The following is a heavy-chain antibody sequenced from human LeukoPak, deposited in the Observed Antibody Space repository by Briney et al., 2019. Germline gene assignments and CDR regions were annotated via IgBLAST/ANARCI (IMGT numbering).Heavy chain of an antibody. CDR3: ARGQNYYDSSGYLDY. D-gene: IGHD3-22*01. Sequence: ASVKVSCKASGYTFTSYGISWVRQAPGQGLEWMGWISAYNGNTNYAQKLQGRVTMTTDTSTSTAYMELRSLRSDDTAVYYCARGQNYYDSSGYLDYWGRGTLVTVSS. V-gene: IGHV1-18*01. J-gene: IGHJ4*02. CDR1: GYTFTSYG. CDR2: ISAYNGNT.